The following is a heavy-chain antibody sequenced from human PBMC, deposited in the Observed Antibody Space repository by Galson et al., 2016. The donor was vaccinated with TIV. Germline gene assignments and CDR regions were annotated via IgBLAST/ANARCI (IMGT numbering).Heavy chain of an antibody. CDR3: ARDPSPVTISPFDI. D-gene: IGHD4-17*01. CDR1: GYTFTGYY. CDR2: INPDSGDT. J-gene: IGHJ3*02. V-gene: IGHV1-2*02. Sequence: SVKVSCKASGYTFTGYYMHWVRQAPGQGLEWMGWINPDSGDTNYSQKFQGRVTMTRDTSINTAYMELSNLKSEDTAVYYCARDPSPVTISPFDIWCQGTMVTVSS.